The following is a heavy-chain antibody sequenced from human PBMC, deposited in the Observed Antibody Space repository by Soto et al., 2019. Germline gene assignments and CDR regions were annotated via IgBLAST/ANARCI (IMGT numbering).Heavy chain of an antibody. V-gene: IGHV4-34*02. J-gene: IGHJ5*02. CDR1: GGSFNNYC. CDR2: VCPGGRT. Sequence: QVRLQQWGAGLVRPSETLSLTCAVYGGSFNNYCWSWIRQPPGKGLEWIGEVCPGGRTNYSPNPKRAGRIAVEGSKNQSSLRLTSVTVADTAVYYCARGDYGQYDAYNWFDPWGQGNLVIVAS. D-gene: IGHD3-10*01. CDR3: ARGDYGQYDAYNWFDP.